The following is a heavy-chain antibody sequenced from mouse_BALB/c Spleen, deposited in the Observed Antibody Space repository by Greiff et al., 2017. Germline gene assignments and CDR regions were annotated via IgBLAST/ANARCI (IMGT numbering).Heavy chain of an antibody. Sequence: EVQVVESGGGLVQPGGSLKLSCAASGFTSSSYTMSWVRQTPEKRLEWVAYISNGGGSTYYPDTVKGRFTISRDNAKNTLYLQMSSLKSEDTAMYYCARHYYYGSSYVGYFDVWGAGTTVTVSS. CDR1: GFTSSSYT. V-gene: IGHV5-12-2*01. CDR3: ARHYYYGSSYVGYFDV. CDR2: ISNGGGST. J-gene: IGHJ1*01. D-gene: IGHD1-1*01.